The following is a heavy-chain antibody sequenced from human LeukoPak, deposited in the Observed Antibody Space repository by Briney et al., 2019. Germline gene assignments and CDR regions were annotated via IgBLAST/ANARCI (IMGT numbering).Heavy chain of an antibody. D-gene: IGHD3-9*01. CDR2: IYYSGST. V-gene: IGHV4-59*12. Sequence: SETLSLTCTVSGGSISSYYWSWIRQPPGKGLEWIGYIYYSGSTNYNPSLKSRVTISIDKSKNQFSLKLSSVTAADTAVYYCAREGQSYDILTGSYSHYVFDFWGQGTVVTVSS. CDR3: AREGQSYDILTGSYSHYVFDF. J-gene: IGHJ3*01. CDR1: GGSISSYY.